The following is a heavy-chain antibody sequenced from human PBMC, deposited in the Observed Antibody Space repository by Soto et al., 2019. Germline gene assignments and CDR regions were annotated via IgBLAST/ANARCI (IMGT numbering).Heavy chain of an antibody. V-gene: IGHV3-7*01. J-gene: IGHJ5*01. CDR2: IKQDGSER. CDR1: GFTFSTYW. CDR3: ATDSGTSDS. Sequence: EVKLVESGGDLVQPGGSLRLSCAASGFTFSTYWMSWVRQAPGKGLEWVANIKQDGSERYYVDSVKGRFTISRDNAKSSLYLQMNSLRAEDTAVYYCATDSGTSDSWGQGTLVTVSS. D-gene: IGHD1-1*01.